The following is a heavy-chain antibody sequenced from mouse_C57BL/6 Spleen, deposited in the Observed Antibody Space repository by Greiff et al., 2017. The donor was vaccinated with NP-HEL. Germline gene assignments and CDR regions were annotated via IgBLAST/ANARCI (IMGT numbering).Heavy chain of an antibody. CDR3: ARHYYGSSYGFAY. CDR1: GFTFSDYG. CDR2: ISSGSSTI. V-gene: IGHV5-17*01. Sequence: DVMLVESGGGLVKPGGSLKLSCAASGFTFSDYGMHWVRQAPEKGLEWVAYISSGSSTIYYADTVKGRFTISRDNAKNTLFLQMTSLRSEDTAMYYCARHYYGSSYGFAYWGQGTLVTVSA. J-gene: IGHJ3*01. D-gene: IGHD1-1*01.